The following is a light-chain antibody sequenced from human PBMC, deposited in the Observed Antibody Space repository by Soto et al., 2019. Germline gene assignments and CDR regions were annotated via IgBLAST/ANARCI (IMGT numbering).Light chain of an antibody. CDR2: AAS. CDR3: QQVDVYPST. CDR1: QGISNL. Sequence: IQLTQSPSSLSASVGDRVPITCRASQGISNLSAWYQQKPGKAPNLLIYAASTLQSGVPSRFSGGGSGTDFTLTISRLQPEDFATYYCQQVDVYPSTFGGGTKVDI. V-gene: IGKV1-9*01. J-gene: IGKJ4*01.